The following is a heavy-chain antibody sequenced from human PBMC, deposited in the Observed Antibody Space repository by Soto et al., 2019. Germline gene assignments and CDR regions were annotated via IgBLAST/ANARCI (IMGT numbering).Heavy chain of an antibody. CDR3: AMEYCSSTSCYRDY. CDR2: IIPILGIA. V-gene: IGHV1-69*02. J-gene: IGHJ4*02. D-gene: IGHD2-2*02. CDR1: GGTFSSYT. Sequence: QVQLVQSGAEVKKPGSSVKVSCKASGGTFSSYTISWVRQAPGQGLEWMGRIIPILGIANYAQKFQARVTXTSDKCTSTAYMELSSLRSEDTYVYFCAMEYCSSTSCYRDYWGQGTLVTVSS.